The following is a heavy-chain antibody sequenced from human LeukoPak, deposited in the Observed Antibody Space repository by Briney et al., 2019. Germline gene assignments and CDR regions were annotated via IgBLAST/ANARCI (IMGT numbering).Heavy chain of an antibody. CDR2: INWNGGST. D-gene: IGHD3-22*01. CDR3: ARDRYYDTSGFLDY. CDR1: GFTFDYYG. J-gene: IGHJ4*02. Sequence: PGGSMRLSCAGSGFTFDYYGMTWVRQAPGKGVEWVSGINWNGGSTDYADSVNGRFTISRDNAKNSLYLQMNSLRAEDTALYYCARDRYYDTSGFLDYGGQGTLVTVSA. V-gene: IGHV3-20*04.